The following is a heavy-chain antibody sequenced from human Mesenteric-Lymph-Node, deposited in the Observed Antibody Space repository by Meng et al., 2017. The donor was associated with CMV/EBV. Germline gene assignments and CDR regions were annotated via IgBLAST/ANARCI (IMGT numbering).Heavy chain of an antibody. CDR3: ARVAESEYYYDSSGYYYAGWFDP. CDR2: ISAYNGNT. J-gene: IGHJ5*02. D-gene: IGHD3-22*01. Sequence: ISWVRQAPGQGLEWMGWISAYNGNTNYAQKLQGRVTMTTDTSTSTAYMELRSLRSDDTAVYYCARVAESEYYYDSSGYYYAGWFDPWGQGTLVTVSS. V-gene: IGHV1-18*01.